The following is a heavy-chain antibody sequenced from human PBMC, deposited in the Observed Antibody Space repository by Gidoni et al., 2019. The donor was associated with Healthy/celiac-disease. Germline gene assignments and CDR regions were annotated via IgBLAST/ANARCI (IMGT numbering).Heavy chain of an antibody. CDR1: GFTSSSHG. V-gene: IGHV3-30*18. D-gene: IGHD3-3*01. J-gene: IGHJ4*02. Sequence: CPASGFTSSSHGMHWVRQAPGKGLEWVAVISYDGSNKYYADSVKGRFTISRDNSKNTLYLQMNSLRAEDTAVYYCAKVGAVWSGYYNAFDYWGQGTLVTVSS. CDR2: ISYDGSNK. CDR3: AKVGAVWSGYYNAFDY.